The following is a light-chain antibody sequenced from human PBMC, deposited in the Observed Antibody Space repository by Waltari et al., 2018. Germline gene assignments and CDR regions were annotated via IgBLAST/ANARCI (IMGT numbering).Light chain of an antibody. J-gene: IGKJ1*01. Sequence: DIQLTQSPSSLSASLGGRVTLTCRASQSISSYLNWYQQKPGKAPKLLIYAASSLQSGVPSRFSGSGSGTDFTLTISSLQPEDFATYYCQQSYSTPGTFGQGTKVEIK. V-gene: IGKV1-39*01. CDR3: QQSYSTPGT. CDR1: QSISSY. CDR2: AAS.